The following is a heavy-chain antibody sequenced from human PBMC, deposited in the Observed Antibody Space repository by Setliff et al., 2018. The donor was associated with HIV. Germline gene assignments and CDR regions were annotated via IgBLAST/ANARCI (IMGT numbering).Heavy chain of an antibody. CDR2: IHSNGNT. D-gene: IGHD1-26*01. J-gene: IGHJ5*02. CDR3: ARGRKAVGDWFDP. V-gene: IGHV4-4*07. CDR1: GGSINYYY. Sequence: TLSLTCTVSGGSINYYYWNWIRQPAGEGLEWLGRIHSNGNTNFNPSLKSRINMSVDMSKNQVSMKLTSVTAADTALYYCARGRKAVGDWFDPWGQGIQVTVSS.